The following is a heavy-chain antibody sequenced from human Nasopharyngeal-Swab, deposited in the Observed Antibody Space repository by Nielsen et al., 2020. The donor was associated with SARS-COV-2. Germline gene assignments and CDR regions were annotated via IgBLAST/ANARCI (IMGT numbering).Heavy chain of an antibody. J-gene: IGHJ3*02. D-gene: IGHD2-8*01. CDR1: GFTFGGYV. CDR3: VKDGYCTNGVCGFDAFDI. CDR2: IGGDENT. V-gene: IGHV3-23*01. Sequence: GESLKISCAASGFTFGGYVMSWVRQAPGKGLEWVSGIGGDENTHYANSAQGRFTISRDNSKNTLYLQMNSLRAEDTALYYCVKDGYCTNGVCGFDAFDIWGRGTMVTVSS.